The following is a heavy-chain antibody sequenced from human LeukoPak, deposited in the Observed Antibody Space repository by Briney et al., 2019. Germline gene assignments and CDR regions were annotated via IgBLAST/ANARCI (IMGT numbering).Heavy chain of an antibody. J-gene: IGHJ4*02. D-gene: IGHD2-8*01. CDR2: ITADGGTT. V-gene: IGHV3-23*01. CDR3: AKAYGTNGYYQLPIDF. Sequence: AGGSLRLSCAASGFNFGSNAMTWVRQAPGKGLECVSAITADGGTTYYADSVKGRFTISRDNSWNTLFLQLNNLRADDTALYYCAKAYGTNGYYQLPIDFWGRGTLVTVSS. CDR1: GFNFGSNA.